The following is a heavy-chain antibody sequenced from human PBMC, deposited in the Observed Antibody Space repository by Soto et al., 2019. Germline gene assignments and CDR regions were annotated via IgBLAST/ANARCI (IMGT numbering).Heavy chain of an antibody. CDR1: GFTFSSYA. D-gene: IGHD6-13*01. V-gene: IGHV3-23*01. Sequence: EVPLLESGGGLVQSGGSLRLSCAASGFTFSSYAMTWVRQAPGKGLEWVSGMSGSGSTTSYADSVKGRFTMSRDNSKNMLFLQMNSLRAEDTAVYYCAKDTLSSSSSLSFQHWGQGTLVTVSS. J-gene: IGHJ1*01. CDR2: MSGSGSTT. CDR3: AKDTLSSSSSLSFQH.